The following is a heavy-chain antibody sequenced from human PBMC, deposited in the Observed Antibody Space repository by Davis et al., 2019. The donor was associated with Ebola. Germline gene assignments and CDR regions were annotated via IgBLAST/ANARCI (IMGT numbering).Heavy chain of an antibody. CDR2: INPSGGST. D-gene: IGHD6-19*01. Sequence: ASVKVSCKASGYTFTSYYMHFVRQAPGQGLEWMGIINPSGGSTIYSQKFQGRVTMTRDTSTSTVYMELTSLRPEDTAVYYCARGIAVALYWYFELWGRGTLVTVSS. CDR1: GYTFTSYY. CDR3: ARGIAVALYWYFEL. V-gene: IGHV1-46*01. J-gene: IGHJ2*01.